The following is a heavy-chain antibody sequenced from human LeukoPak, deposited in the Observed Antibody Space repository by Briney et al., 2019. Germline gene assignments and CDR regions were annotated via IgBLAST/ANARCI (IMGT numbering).Heavy chain of an antibody. CDR1: GFSFTSYW. D-gene: IGHD3-3*02. CDR2: IDPSDSST. CDR3: ARQRGIGAFDM. Sequence: GESLRISCKGSGFSFTSYWISWVRQMPGKGLEWMGRIDPSDSSTNYSPSFQGHVTISADKSIITAFLQWSSLKASDTAMYYCARQRGIGAFDMWGQGTMVTVSS. V-gene: IGHV5-10-1*01. J-gene: IGHJ3*02.